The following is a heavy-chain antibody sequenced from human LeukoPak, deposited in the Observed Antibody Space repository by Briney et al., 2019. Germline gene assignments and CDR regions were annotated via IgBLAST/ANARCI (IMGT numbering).Heavy chain of an antibody. V-gene: IGHV3-66*01. D-gene: IGHD1-26*01. J-gene: IGHJ4*02. CDR3: ARVSYSGSYYFDY. Sequence: PGGSLRLSCAASGFTVSSNYMSWVRQAPGKGLEWASVIYSGGSTYYADSVKGRFTISRDNSKNTLYLQVNSLRAEDTAVYYCARVSYSGSYYFDYWGQGTLVTVSS. CDR2: IYSGGST. CDR1: GFTVSSNY.